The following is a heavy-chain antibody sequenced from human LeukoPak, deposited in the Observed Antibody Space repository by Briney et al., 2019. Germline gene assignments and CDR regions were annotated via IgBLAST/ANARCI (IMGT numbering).Heavy chain of an antibody. CDR1: GFTFSSYS. CDR2: ISSSSSYI. V-gene: IGHV3-21*01. CDR3: ARLILEQHSYYYYYYYMDV. Sequence: PGGSLRLSCAASGFTFSSYSMNWVRQAPGKGLEWVSSISSSSSYIYYADSVKGRFTISRDNAKNSLYLQMNSLRAEDTAVYYCARLILEQHSYYYYYYYMDVWGKGTTVTISS. J-gene: IGHJ6*03. D-gene: IGHD3-3*01.